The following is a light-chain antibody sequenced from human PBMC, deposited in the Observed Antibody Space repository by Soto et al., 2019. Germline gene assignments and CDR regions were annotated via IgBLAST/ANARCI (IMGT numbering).Light chain of an antibody. CDR2: LGS. CDR1: QSLLYSNGYNY. CDR3: MQALQTPLT. J-gene: IGKJ4*01. Sequence: DIVMTQSPLSLPVTPGEPASISCRSSQSLLYSNGYNYLDWYLQKPGQSPQLLIYLGSNRASAVPDRFSGSGSGTDFTLKISRVEAEDVGLYYCMQALQTPLTFGGGTKVEIK. V-gene: IGKV2-28*01.